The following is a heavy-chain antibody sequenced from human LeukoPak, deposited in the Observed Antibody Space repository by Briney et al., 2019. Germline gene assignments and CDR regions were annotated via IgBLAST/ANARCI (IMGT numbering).Heavy chain of an antibody. CDR3: ARDNGELDY. V-gene: IGHV3-74*01. CDR1: GFTFSIYW. J-gene: IGHJ4*02. CDR2: INTDGSST. Sequence: PGGSLRLSCAASGFTFSIYWMHWVRPAPGKGLVWVSRINTDGSSTNFADSVKGRFTISRDNAGNTLYLQMNSLRAEDTALYYCARDNGELDYWGQGTLVTVSS.